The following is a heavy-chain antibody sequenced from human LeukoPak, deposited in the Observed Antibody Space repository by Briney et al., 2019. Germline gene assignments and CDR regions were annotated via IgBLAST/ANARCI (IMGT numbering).Heavy chain of an antibody. D-gene: IGHD3-22*01. Sequence: GESLKISCKGSGYSFTSYWIGWVRQMPGKGLEWMGIIYPGDSDTRYSPSFQGQVTISADKSISTAYLQWSSPKASDTAMYYCARREGYYDSSGYLTLGFDPWGQGTLVTVSS. J-gene: IGHJ5*02. V-gene: IGHV5-51*01. CDR2: IYPGDSDT. CDR3: ARREGYYDSSGYLTLGFDP. CDR1: GYSFTSYW.